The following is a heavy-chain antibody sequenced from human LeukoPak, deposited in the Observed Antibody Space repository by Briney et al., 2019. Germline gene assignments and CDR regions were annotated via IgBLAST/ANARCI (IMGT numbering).Heavy chain of an antibody. CDR3: TTSYSSGWYVPYYYYYMDV. CDR1: GFTFSSYS. Sequence: PGGSLRLSCAASGFTFSSYSMNWVRQAPGKGLEWVGRIKSKTDGGTTDYAAPVKGRFTISRDDSKNTLYLQMNSLKTEDTAVYYCTTSYSSGWYVPYYYYYMDVWGKGTTVTVSS. D-gene: IGHD6-19*01. CDR2: IKSKTDGGTT. J-gene: IGHJ6*03. V-gene: IGHV3-15*01.